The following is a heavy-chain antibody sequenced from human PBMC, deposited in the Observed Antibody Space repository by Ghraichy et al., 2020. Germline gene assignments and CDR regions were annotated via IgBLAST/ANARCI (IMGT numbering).Heavy chain of an antibody. D-gene: IGHD2-15*01. V-gene: IGHV4-59*01. CDR3: ARGPAPKAGVVYYYGMDV. Sequence: SGKGLEWIGYIYYSGSTNYNPSLKSRVTISVDTSKNQFSLKLSSVTAADTAVYYCARGPAPKAGVVYYYGMDVWGQGTTVTVSS. J-gene: IGHJ6*02. CDR2: IYYSGST.